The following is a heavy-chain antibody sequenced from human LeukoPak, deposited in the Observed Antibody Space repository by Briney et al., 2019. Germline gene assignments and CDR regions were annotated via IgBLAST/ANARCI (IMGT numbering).Heavy chain of an antibody. CDR1: GGSISSYY. J-gene: IGHJ6*02. CDR3: AREHGSTYYYYYGMDV. CDR2: IYTSGST. D-gene: IGHD3-10*01. Sequence: PSETLSLTCTVSGGSISSYYWSWIRQPAGKGLEWIGRIYTSGSTNYNPSLKSRVTMSVDTSKNQFSLKLSSVTAADTAVYYCAREHGSTYYYYYGMDVWGQGTTVTVYS. V-gene: IGHV4-4*07.